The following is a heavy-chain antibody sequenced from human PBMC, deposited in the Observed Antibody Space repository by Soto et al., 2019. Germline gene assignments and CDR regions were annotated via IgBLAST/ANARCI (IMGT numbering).Heavy chain of an antibody. Sequence: SETLSLTCTVSGGSISSYYWSWIRQPPGKGLEWIGYIYYSGSTNYNPSLKSRVTISVDTSKNQFSLKLSSVTAADTAVYYCARVANYYDSSGYGMDVWGQGTTVTVSS. CDR3: ARVANYYDSSGYGMDV. CDR1: GGSISSYY. D-gene: IGHD3-22*01. J-gene: IGHJ6*02. V-gene: IGHV4-59*01. CDR2: IYYSGST.